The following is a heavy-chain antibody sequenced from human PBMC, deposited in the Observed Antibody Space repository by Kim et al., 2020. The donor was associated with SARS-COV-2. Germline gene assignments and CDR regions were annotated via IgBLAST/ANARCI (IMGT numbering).Heavy chain of an antibody. Sequence: YSPSFQGQVTISADKSIITAYLQWSSLKASDTAMYYCARMYSSSSWFDPWGQGTLVTVSS. V-gene: IGHV5-51*01. CDR3: ARMYSSSSWFDP. D-gene: IGHD6-13*01. J-gene: IGHJ5*02.